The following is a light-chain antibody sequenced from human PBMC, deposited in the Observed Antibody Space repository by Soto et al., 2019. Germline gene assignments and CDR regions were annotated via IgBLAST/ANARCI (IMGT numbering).Light chain of an antibody. CDR3: QQYNGGLT. Sequence: EIVMTQSPATLSVSPGERATLSFRASQSVSSNLAWYQQKPGQAPRLLIYGASTRATGIPARFSGSGSGTEFTLTISSLQSEDFAVYYCQQYNGGLTFGGGTKVDIK. CDR2: GAS. CDR1: QSVSSN. V-gene: IGKV3-15*01. J-gene: IGKJ4*01.